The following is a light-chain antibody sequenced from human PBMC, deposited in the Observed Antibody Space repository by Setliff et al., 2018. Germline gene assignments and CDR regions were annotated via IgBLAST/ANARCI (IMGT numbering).Light chain of an antibody. J-gene: IGLJ1*01. CDR2: DVS. Sequence: QSALTQPASVSGSPGQSITISCTGTSSDVGGYNSVSWYQQHPGKAPKLMIYDVSNRPSGVSNRFSGSKSGNTASLTISGLQAEDEADCYCSSYTSSSIFYVFGTGTKVTVL. CDR1: SSDVGGYNS. V-gene: IGLV2-14*03. CDR3: SSYTSSSIFYV.